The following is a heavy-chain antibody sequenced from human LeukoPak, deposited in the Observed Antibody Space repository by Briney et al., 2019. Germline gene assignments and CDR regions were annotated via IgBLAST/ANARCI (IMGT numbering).Heavy chain of an antibody. J-gene: IGHJ4*02. CDR3: ARAYRQWDY. CDR2: ISSSSSTI. V-gene: IGHV3-48*01. Sequence: GGSLRLSCAASGFTFSSYSMNWVRQAPGKGLEWVSYISSSSSTIYYADSVKGRFTISRDNAKNSLYLRMNSLRVEDTAVYYCARAYRQWDYWGQGTLVTVSS. CDR1: GFTFSSYS. D-gene: IGHD6-19*01.